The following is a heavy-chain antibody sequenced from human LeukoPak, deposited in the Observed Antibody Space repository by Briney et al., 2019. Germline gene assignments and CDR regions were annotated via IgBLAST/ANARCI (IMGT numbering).Heavy chain of an antibody. CDR3: AKTTGRADYSSDGGYYGLDV. V-gene: IGHV3-74*01. CDR1: GFTLSSYW. J-gene: IGHJ6*02. CDR2: INSDGRRT. Sequence: GGSLRLSCAASGFTLSSYWIDWAGQAPGKGLVWVSRINSDGRRTTYADSVKGRFTISRDNAKNTLYLQMNSLRTEDTAVYYCAKTTGRADYSSDGGYYGLDVWGQGTTVTVSS. D-gene: IGHD4-11*01.